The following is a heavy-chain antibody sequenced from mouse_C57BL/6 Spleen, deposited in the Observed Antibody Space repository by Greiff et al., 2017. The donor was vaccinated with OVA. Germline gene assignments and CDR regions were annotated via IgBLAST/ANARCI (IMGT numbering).Heavy chain of an antibody. D-gene: IGHD1-1*01. Sequence: EVMLVESGAELVRPGASVKLSCTASGFNIKDYYMHWVKQRPEQGLEWIGRFDPEDGDTEYAPKFQGKATMTADTSSNTAYLQRSSLPSEDTAVYYCTPYYYGSSYKAYWGQGTLVTVAA. V-gene: IGHV14-1*01. CDR1: GFNIKDYY. CDR2: FDPEDGDT. CDR3: TPYYYGSSYKAY. J-gene: IGHJ3*01.